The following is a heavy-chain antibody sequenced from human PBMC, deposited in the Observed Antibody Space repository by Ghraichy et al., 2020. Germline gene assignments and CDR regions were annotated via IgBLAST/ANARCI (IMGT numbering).Heavy chain of an antibody. CDR3: ARGMGSGYNSDY. D-gene: IGHD3-22*01. CDR1: GFTFSSYS. V-gene: IGHV3-21*01. J-gene: IGHJ4*02. CDR2: ISSSISYI. Sequence: GSLRLSCAASGFTFSSYSMNWVRQAPGKGLEWVSSISSSISYIYYADSVKGRFTISRDNAKNSLYLQMNSLRAEDTAMYYCARGMGSGYNSDYWGQGTLVTVSS.